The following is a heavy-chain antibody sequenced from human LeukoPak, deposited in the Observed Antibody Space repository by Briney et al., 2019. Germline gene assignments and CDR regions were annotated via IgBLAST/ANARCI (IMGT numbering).Heavy chain of an antibody. V-gene: IGHV1-69*13. CDR1: RDTFTRCA. CDR3: ARDPGAPVRAFDV. D-gene: IGHD3-10*01. CDR2: ITPIDGTA. J-gene: IGHJ3*01. Sequence: SVKVSCRASRDTFTRCAFSWVRQAPGQGLEWIGGITPIDGTANFGQKFQGRVTITADESTSTAYMELSSLRSEDTAIYYCARDPGAPVRAFDVWGQGTMVTVSS.